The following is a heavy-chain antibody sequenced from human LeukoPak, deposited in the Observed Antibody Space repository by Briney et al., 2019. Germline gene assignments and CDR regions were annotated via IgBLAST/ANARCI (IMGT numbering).Heavy chain of an antibody. CDR2: IRYDGNNK. Sequence: GGSVRLSCAASGFSFSTYGMHWVRQAPGKGLEWVAFIRYDGNNKQYADSVKGRFTISRDNSKNVVLLQMNSLRPEDTAMYYCAKESRDYDSSAYYATWGQGTLVTVSS. V-gene: IGHV3-30*02. CDR1: GFSFSTYG. D-gene: IGHD3-22*01. CDR3: AKESRDYDSSAYYAT. J-gene: IGHJ5*02.